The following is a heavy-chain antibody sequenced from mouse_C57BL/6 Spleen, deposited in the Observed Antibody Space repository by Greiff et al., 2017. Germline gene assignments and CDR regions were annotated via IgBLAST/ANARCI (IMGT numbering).Heavy chain of an antibody. CDR3: AGVNYDAMDV. V-gene: IGHV1-7*01. CDR1: GYTFTSYW. CDR2: INPSSGYT. J-gene: IGHJ4*01. Sequence: VQLQQSGAELARPGASVKLSCKASGYTFTSYWMHWVKQRPGQGLEWIGNINPSSGYTKYNQKFKDKATLTADKSSSTAYMQLSSLTYEDSAVYDCAGVNYDAMDVWGKGTSVTVSS.